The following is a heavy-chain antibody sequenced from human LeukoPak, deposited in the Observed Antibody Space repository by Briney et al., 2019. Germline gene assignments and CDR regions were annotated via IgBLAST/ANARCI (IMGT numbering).Heavy chain of an antibody. Sequence: GRSLRLSCAASGFTFSSYAMHWVRQAPGKGLEWVAVISYDGSNKYYAGSVKGRFTISRDNSKNTLYLQMNSLRAEDTAVYYCARGLATIAYWGQGTLVTVSS. V-gene: IGHV3-30-3*01. CDR3: ARGLATIAY. J-gene: IGHJ4*02. D-gene: IGHD5-24*01. CDR1: GFTFSSYA. CDR2: ISYDGSNK.